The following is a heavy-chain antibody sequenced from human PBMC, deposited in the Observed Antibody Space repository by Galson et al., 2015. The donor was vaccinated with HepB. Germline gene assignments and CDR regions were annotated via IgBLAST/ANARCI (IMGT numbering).Heavy chain of an antibody. V-gene: IGHV3-23*01. CDR3: AKDGDGSGRLDY. D-gene: IGHD3-10*01. CDR2: ISGSGGST. J-gene: IGHJ4*02. Sequence: SLRLSCAASGFTFSSYAMSWVRQAPGKGLEWVSAISGSGGSTYYADSVKGRFTISRDNSKNTLYLQMNSLRAEDTAVYYCAKDGDGSGRLDYWGQGTLVTVSS. CDR1: GFTFSSYA.